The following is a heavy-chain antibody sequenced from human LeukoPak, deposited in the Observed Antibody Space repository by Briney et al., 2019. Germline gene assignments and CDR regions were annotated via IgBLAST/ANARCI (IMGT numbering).Heavy chain of an antibody. CDR2: ISWNSGSI. CDR1: GFTFDDYA. D-gene: IGHD5-12*01. J-gene: IGHJ4*02. Sequence: PGRSLRLSCAASGFTFDDYAMHWVRQAPGKGLEWVSGISWNSGSIGYADSVKGRFTISRDNAKNSLYLQMNSLRAEDTALYYCAKGPSPWWLSSWGQGTLVTVSS. CDR3: AKGPSPWWLSS. V-gene: IGHV3-9*01.